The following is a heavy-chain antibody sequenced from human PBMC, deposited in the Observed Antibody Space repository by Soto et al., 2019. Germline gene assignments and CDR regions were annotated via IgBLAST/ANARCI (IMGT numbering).Heavy chain of an antibody. Sequence: NPSETLSLTCTVSGGSISSGGYYWSWIRQHPGKGLEWIGYIYYSGSTYYKSSLKSRVTISVDTSKNQFSLKLSSVTAADTAVYYCARLRDFWSGYPFDYWGQGTLVTVSS. CDR2: IYYSGST. CDR1: GGSISSGGYY. J-gene: IGHJ4*02. CDR3: ARLRDFWSGYPFDY. D-gene: IGHD3-3*01. V-gene: IGHV4-31*03.